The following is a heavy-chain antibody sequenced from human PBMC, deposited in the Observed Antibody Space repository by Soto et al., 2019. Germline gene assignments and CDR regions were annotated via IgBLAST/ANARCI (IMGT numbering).Heavy chain of an antibody. Sequence: AASVKVSCKASGYTFTGYYMHWVRQAPGQGLEWMGIINPSGGSTSYAQKFQGRVTMTRDTSTSTVYMELSSLRSEDTAVYYCARDRGQANFDYWGQGTLVTVSS. CDR2: INPSGGST. CDR3: ARDRGQANFDY. CDR1: GYTFTGYY. V-gene: IGHV1-46*01. J-gene: IGHJ4*02.